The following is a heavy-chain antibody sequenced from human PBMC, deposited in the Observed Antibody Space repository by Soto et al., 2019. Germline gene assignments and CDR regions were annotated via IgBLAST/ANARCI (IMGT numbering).Heavy chain of an antibody. D-gene: IGHD3-9*01. CDR3: ARVRRRYYDILTGYPSAFGY. CDR2: IIPIFGTA. J-gene: IGHJ4*02. V-gene: IGHV1-69*01. CDR1: GGTFSSYA. Sequence: QVQLVQSGAEVKKPGSSVKVSCKASGGTFSSYAISWVRQAPGQGLEWMGGIIPIFGTANYAQKVQGRVTITADESTSTAYMELRSLRSEDTAVYYCARVRRRYYDILTGYPSAFGYWGQGTLVTVSS.